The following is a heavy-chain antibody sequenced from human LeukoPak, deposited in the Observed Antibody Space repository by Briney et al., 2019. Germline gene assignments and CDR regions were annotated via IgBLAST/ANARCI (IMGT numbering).Heavy chain of an antibody. CDR2: TSYDGSKI. CDR1: GFNFNVYA. Sequence: GGSLRLSCEASGFNFNVYAMHWVRQAPGKGLEWVAATSYDGSKIYYSDSVQGRFTISRDNSKNTLYLQMNGLTTDDTAVYYCARGKMRTLALAEYLQDWGQGTLVTVSS. V-gene: IGHV3-30*04. J-gene: IGHJ1*01. CDR3: ARGKMRTLALAEYLQD.